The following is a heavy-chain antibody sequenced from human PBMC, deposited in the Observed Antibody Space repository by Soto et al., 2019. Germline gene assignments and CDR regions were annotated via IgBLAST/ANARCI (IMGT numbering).Heavy chain of an antibody. CDR3: VKDRAQPLILGLWFDP. Sequence: EVQLLQSGGHLVRPGGSLRLSCVASGFTFSDYVMTWVRQAPEKGLEWVSTISVGGGSAYYADSVKGRFAISRDNSKTTLYLQLNSLRAEDTAVYYCVKDRAQPLILGLWFDPWGQGTLVTVSS. J-gene: IGHJ5*02. V-gene: IGHV3-23*01. D-gene: IGHD2-15*01. CDR2: ISVGGGSA. CDR1: GFTFSDYV.